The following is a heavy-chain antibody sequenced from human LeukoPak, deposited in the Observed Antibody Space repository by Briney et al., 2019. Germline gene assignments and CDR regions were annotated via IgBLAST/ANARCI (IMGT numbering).Heavy chain of an antibody. CDR3: AKDLFPYSGSYYGYYFDY. CDR2: ISGSGGST. J-gene: IGHJ4*02. V-gene: IGHV3-23*01. Sequence: GGSLRLSCAASGLTFSSYAMSWVRQAPGKGLEWVSAISGSGGSTYYADSVKGRFTISRDNSKNTLYLQMNSLRAEDTAVYYCAKDLFPYSGSYYGYYFDYWGQGTLVTVSS. CDR1: GLTFSSYA. D-gene: IGHD1-26*01.